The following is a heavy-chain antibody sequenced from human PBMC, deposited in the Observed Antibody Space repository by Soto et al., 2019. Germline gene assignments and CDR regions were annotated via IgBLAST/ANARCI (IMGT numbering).Heavy chain of an antibody. Sequence: GGSLRLSCAASGFTFSSYSMNWVRQSPGKGLEWVASISSSSSYIYYADSVKGRFTISRDKAKNSLFLQMSSLRAEDSALYYCARHQGPAAGNYGMDAWGQGTTVTVSS. CDR2: ISSSSSYI. CDR1: GFTFSSYS. D-gene: IGHD6-13*01. J-gene: IGHJ6*02. CDR3: ARHQGPAAGNYGMDA. V-gene: IGHV3-21*01.